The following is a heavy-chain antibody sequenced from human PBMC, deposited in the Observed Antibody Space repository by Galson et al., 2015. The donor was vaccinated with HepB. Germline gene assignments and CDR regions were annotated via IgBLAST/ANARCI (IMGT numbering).Heavy chain of an antibody. D-gene: IGHD2-2*03. CDR2: IWYDGSNK. Sequence: SLRLSCAASGFTFSSFGMHWVRQAPGKGLEWVAVIWYDGSNKYYADSVKGRFTISRDNSKNTLYLQMNSLRAEDTAVYYCARDNRGWMGLDYWGQGTLVTVSS. J-gene: IGHJ4*02. CDR3: ARDNRGWMGLDY. CDR1: GFTFSSFG. V-gene: IGHV3-33*01.